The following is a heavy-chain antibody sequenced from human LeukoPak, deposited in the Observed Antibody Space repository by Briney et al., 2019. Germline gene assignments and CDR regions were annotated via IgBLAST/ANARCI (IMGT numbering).Heavy chain of an antibody. CDR1: GFTFTSSA. CDR3: AAGYSSGKFDY. Sequence: ASVKVSCKASGFTFTSSAMQWVRQARGQRLEWIGWTVVGSGNTNYAQKFQERVTITRDMSTSTAYMELSSLRSEDTAVYYCAAGYSSGKFDYWGQGTLVTVSS. D-gene: IGHD3-22*01. J-gene: IGHJ4*02. V-gene: IGHV1-58*02. CDR2: TVVGSGNT.